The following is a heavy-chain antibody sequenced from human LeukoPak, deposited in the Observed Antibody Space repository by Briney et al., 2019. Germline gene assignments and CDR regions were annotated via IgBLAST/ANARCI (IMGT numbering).Heavy chain of an antibody. J-gene: IGHJ4*02. CDR1: GFTFTNYW. D-gene: IGHD6-6*01. CDR2: LPPDELGI. CDR3: VGTIASRGSEY. V-gene: IGHV3-74*01. Sequence: GSLRLSFAASGFTFTNYWMHWVRQAPGMGLVWVSRLPPDELGIIYADSVKGRFTVSRDNAKNTVYLQMNNLRVDDTAMYYCVGTIASRGSEYWGQGALVTVSS.